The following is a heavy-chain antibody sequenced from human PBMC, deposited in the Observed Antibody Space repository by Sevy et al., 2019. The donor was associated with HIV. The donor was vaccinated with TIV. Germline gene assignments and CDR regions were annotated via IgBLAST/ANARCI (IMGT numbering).Heavy chain of an antibody. D-gene: IGHD3-10*01. CDR3: AKDGGGSGYYYYGMDV. Sequence: GSLRLSCAASGFTFSSYGMHWVRQAPGKGLEWVAVISYDGSNKYYADSVKGRFTISRDNSKNTLYLQMNSLRAEDTAVYYCAKDGGGSGYYYYGMDVWGQGTTVTVSS. V-gene: IGHV3-30*18. CDR2: ISYDGSNK. J-gene: IGHJ6*02. CDR1: GFTFSSYG.